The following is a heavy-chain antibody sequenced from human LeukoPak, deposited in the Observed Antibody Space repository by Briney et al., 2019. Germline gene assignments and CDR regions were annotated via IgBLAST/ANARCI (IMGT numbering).Heavy chain of an antibody. CDR3: ARAPSDYYDSSGYYYFDY. J-gene: IGHJ4*02. V-gene: IGHV4-34*01. Sequence: ASETLSPTCAVYGGSFSGYYWSWIRQPPGKGLEWIGEINHSGSTNYNPSLKSRVTISVDTSKNQFSLKLSSVTAADTAVYYCARAPSDYYDSSGYYYFDYWGQGTLVTVSS. CDR2: INHSGST. CDR1: GGSFSGYY. D-gene: IGHD3-22*01.